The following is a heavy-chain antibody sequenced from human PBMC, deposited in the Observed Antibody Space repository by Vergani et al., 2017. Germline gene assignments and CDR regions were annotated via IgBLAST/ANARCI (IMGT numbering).Heavy chain of an antibody. CDR2: IIPIFGTA. V-gene: IGHV1-69*01. CDR3: ARDSGGCSSTSCYTYFDY. CDR1: GGTFSSYA. J-gene: IGHJ4*02. D-gene: IGHD2-2*02. Sequence: QLVQSGPEVKKPGTSVKVSCKASGGTFSSYAISWVRQTPGQGLEWMGGIIPIFGTANYAQKFQGRVTITADESTSTAYMELSSLRSEDTAVYYCARDSGGCSSTSCYTYFDYWGQGTLVTVSS.